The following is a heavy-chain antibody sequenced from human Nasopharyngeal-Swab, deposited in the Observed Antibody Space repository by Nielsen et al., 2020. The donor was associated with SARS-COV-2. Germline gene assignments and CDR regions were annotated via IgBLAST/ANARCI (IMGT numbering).Heavy chain of an antibody. CDR3: ARESVVTGMDDAPDL. V-gene: IGHV3-7*04. D-gene: IGHD2-21*02. Sequence: GESLKISCAASGFPFSNHYMTWLRQPPGKGLEWVANIRQDAREQFYVDSVKGRFTISRDNAKNSVFLQMNSLRSEDTAVYFCARESVVTGMDDAPDLWGRGTMVTVSS. CDR1: GFPFSNHY. J-gene: IGHJ3*01. CDR2: IRQDAREQ.